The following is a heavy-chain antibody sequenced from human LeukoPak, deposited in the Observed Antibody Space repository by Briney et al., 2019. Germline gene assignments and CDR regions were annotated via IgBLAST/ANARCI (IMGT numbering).Heavy chain of an antibody. J-gene: IGHJ4*02. CDR1: GFTFRTYG. V-gene: IGHV3-30*02. D-gene: IGHD3-9*01. CDR2: IRYDGSAK. Sequence: PGGSLRLSCAASGFTFRTYGMHWVRQAPGKGLEWVASIRYDGSAKYYADAVKGRITISRDNSKNMSYLQMNSLRAEDTAVYYCAKAQKRDILTGYYTAFDSWGQGTLVSVSS. CDR3: AKAQKRDILTGYYTAFDS.